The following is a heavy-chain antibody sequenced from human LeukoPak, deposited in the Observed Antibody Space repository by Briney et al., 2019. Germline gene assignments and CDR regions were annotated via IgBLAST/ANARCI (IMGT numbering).Heavy chain of an antibody. CDR1: GGSISSSSYY. CDR3: ARDSPYYYGSGSYGSWFDP. J-gene: IGHJ5*02. V-gene: IGHV4-39*07. D-gene: IGHD3-10*01. CDR2: IYYSGST. Sequence: SETLSLTCTVSGGSISSSSYYWGWIRQPPGKGLEWIGSIYYSGSTYYNPSLKCRVTISVDTSKNQFSQKLSSVTAADTAVYYCARDSPYYYGSGSYGSWFDPWGQGTLVTVSS.